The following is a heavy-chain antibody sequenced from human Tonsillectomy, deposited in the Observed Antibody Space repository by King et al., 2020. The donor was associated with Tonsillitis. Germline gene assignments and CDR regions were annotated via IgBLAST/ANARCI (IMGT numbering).Heavy chain of an antibody. CDR2: IYQSGSI. CDR3: ARGLGYCSGGSCYSSLSFDY. J-gene: IGHJ4*02. D-gene: IGHD2-15*01. CDR1: SYSISSGYY. Sequence: QLQESGPGLVKPSETLSLTCAVSSYSISSGYYWGWIRQPPGKGLEWIGNIYQSGSIYNNSSLKSRVTISVDASKNQFSLKLSSVTAADTAVYYCARGLGYCSGGSCYSSLSFDYWGQGTLVTVSS. V-gene: IGHV4-38-2*01.